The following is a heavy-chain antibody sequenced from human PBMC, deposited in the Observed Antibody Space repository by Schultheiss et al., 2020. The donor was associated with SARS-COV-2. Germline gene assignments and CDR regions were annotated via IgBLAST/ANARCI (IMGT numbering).Heavy chain of an antibody. Sequence: SETLSLTCTVSGGSINSGGYYWSWIRQHPGKGLEWIGYINYSGSTYYNPSLKSRVTISVDTSKKQFSLKLSSVTAADTAVYYCAKEGGTIFGVVTPFQYMDVWGKGTTVTVSS. J-gene: IGHJ6*03. D-gene: IGHD3-3*01. V-gene: IGHV4-31*03. CDR3: AKEGGTIFGVVTPFQYMDV. CDR2: INYSGST. CDR1: GGSINSGGYY.